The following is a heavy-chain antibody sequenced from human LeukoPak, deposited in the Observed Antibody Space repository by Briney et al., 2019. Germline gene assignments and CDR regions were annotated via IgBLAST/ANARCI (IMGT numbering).Heavy chain of an antibody. V-gene: IGHV3-49*03. CDR3: TRDQSWGIAAAGNWFDP. CDR2: IRSKAYGGTT. D-gene: IGHD6-13*01. J-gene: IGHJ5*02. CDR1: GFTFGDYA. Sequence: PGRSLRLSCTASGFTFGDYAMSWFRQAPGEGLEWVVFIRSKAYGGTTEYAASVKGRFTISRDDSKSIAYLQMNSLKTEDTAVYYCTRDQSWGIAAAGNWFDPWGQGTLVTVSS.